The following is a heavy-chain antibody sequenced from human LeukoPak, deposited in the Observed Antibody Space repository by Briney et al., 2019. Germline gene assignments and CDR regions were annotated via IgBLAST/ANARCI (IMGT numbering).Heavy chain of an antibody. CDR2: INPNSGGT. CDR3: ARALVRGVIITSINY. V-gene: IGHV1-2*02. CDR1: GYTFTSYG. J-gene: IGHJ4*02. Sequence: ASVKVSCKASGYTFTSYGISWVRQAPGQGLEWMGWINPNSGGTNYAQKFQGRVTMTRDTSISTAYMELSRLRSDDTAVYYCARALVRGVIITSINYWGQGTLVTVSS. D-gene: IGHD3-10*01.